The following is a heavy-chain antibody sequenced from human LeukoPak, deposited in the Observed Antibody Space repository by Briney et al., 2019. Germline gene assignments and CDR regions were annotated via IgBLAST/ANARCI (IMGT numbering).Heavy chain of an antibody. D-gene: IGHD6-19*01. J-gene: IGHJ5*02. CDR1: GYTFTGYY. CDR2: INPNSGGT. CDR3: ARVVRGNSSGDNWFDP. Sequence: ASVKVSCKASGYTFTGYYMHWVRQAPGQGLEWMGWINPNSGGTNYAQKFQGRVTMTRDTSISTAYMELGRLRSDDTAVYYCARVVRGNSSGDNWFDPWGQGTLVTVSS. V-gene: IGHV1-2*02.